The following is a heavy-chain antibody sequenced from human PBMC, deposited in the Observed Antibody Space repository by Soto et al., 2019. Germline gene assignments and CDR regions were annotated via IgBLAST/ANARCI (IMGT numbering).Heavy chain of an antibody. V-gene: IGHV3-23*01. J-gene: IGHJ4*02. CDR1: GFTFSSYA. D-gene: IGHD3-9*01. Sequence: EVQLLESGGGLVQPGGSLRLSCAASGFTFSSYAMSWVRQAPGKGLEWVSAISGSGGSTYYADSVKGRFTISRDNSKNTLYLQMNSLRAEDTAVYYCAKGDYDILTGYYEEYYFDYWGQGTLVTVSS. CDR2: ISGSGGST. CDR3: AKGDYDILTGYYEEYYFDY.